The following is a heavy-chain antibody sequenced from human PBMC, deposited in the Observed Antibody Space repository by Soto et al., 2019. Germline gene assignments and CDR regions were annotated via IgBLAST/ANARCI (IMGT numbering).Heavy chain of an antibody. CDR2: ISYDGSNK. Sequence: GGSLRLSCAASGFTFSYYGMHWVRQAPGKGLEWVAVISYDGSNKYYADSVKGRFTISRDNSMNTLYLQVDSLRAEDTAVYYCAKDMVHNVRNYYGMDVWGQGTTVTVYS. J-gene: IGHJ6*02. D-gene: IGHD1-1*01. CDR3: AKDMVHNVRNYYGMDV. V-gene: IGHV3-30*18. CDR1: GFTFSYYG.